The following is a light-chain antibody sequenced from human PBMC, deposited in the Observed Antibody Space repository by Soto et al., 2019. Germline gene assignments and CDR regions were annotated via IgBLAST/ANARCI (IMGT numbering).Light chain of an antibody. V-gene: IGKV1-5*01. CDR1: QSISSW. J-gene: IGKJ5*01. Sequence: DIHMTQSPSTLSSSVGDRVTITFLAIQSISSWLAWYQQKPWKAPKLLIYAASTLQSGVPSRFSGSGSGTDFTLTISCLQSEDFATYYCQQYYSYPITFGQGTRLEIK. CDR3: QQYYSYPIT. CDR2: AAS.